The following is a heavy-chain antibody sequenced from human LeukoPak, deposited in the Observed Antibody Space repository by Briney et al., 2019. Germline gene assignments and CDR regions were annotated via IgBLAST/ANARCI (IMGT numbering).Heavy chain of an antibody. CDR1: GGSISSSSYH. CDR3: ARRLYDYGDYFDY. D-gene: IGHD4-17*01. CDR2: IYYSGST. V-gene: IGHV4-39*01. J-gene: IGHJ4*02. Sequence: SETLSLTCTVSGGSISSSSYHWRWIRQPPGKGREWIGSIYYSGSTYYNPSLKSRVTISVDTSKNQFSLKLSSVTAADTAVYYCARRLYDYGDYFDYWGQGTLVTVSS.